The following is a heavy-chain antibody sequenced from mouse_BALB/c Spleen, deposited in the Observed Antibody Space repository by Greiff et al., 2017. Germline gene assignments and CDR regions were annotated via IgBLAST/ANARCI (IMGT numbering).Heavy chain of an antibody. J-gene: IGHJ4*01. CDR1: GYTFTSYV. Sequence: VQLQQSGPELVKPGASVKMSCKASGYTFTSYVMHWVKQKPGQGLEWIGYINPYNDGTKYNEKFKGKATLTSDKSSSTAYMELSSLTSEDSAVYYCAREKRTMMTLYAMDYWGQGTSVTVSS. CDR3: AREKRTMMTLYAMDY. V-gene: IGHV1-14*01. D-gene: IGHD2-13*01. CDR2: INPYNDGT.